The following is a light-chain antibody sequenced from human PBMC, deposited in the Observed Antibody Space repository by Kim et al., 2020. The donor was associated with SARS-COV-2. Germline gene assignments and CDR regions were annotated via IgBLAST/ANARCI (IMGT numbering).Light chain of an antibody. J-gene: IGKJ4*01. CDR1: QRISNF. CDR3: QQYYYTPLT. V-gene: IGKV1-39*01. CDR2: AAS. Sequence: SASVGDRVTITCRASQRISNFLSWYQQKSGRAPKLLIYAASSLQSGVPSRFRGSGSGTDFTLTISNLQPEDFATYYCQQYYYTPLTFGGGTKLEI.